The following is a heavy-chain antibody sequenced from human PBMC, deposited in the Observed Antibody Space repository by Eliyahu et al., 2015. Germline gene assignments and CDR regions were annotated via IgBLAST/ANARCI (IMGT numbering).Heavy chain of an antibody. CDR2: INHSGST. CDR3: ARGSPYDYVWGSYRYWPRLGAFDI. J-gene: IGHJ3*02. Sequence: SWIRQPPGKGLEWIGEINHSGSTNYNPSLKSRVTISVDTSKXQFSLKLSSVTAADTAVYYCARGSPYDYVWGSYRYWPRLGAFDIWGQGTMVTVSS. D-gene: IGHD3-16*02. V-gene: IGHV4-34*01.